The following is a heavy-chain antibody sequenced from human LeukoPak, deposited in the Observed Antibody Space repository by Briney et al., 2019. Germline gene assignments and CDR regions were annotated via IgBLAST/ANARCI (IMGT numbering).Heavy chain of an antibody. Sequence: GGSLRLSCAASGFTFSSYWMSWVRQAPGKGLEWVANIKQDGSEKYYVDSVKGRFTISRDNAKNSLYPQMNSLRAEDTAVYYCARDRNHIVVVVAAMYYYYYVDVWGKGTTVTVSS. CDR3: ARDRNHIVVVVAAMYYYYYVDV. CDR1: GFTFSSYW. CDR2: IKQDGSEK. V-gene: IGHV3-7*01. D-gene: IGHD2-15*01. J-gene: IGHJ6*03.